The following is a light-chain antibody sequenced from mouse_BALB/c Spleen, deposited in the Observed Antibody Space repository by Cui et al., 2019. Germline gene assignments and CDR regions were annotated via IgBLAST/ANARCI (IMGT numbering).Light chain of an antibody. J-gene: IGKJ1*01. CDR2: SPS. Sequence: QLVLNQSPAIMSASLGEDITLTCSASSSVSYMHWYQQKSGASPKLLIYSPSNLASGVPSRFSGSGSGTFYSLTISSVEAEDAADYYCHQWSSYPWTFGGGTKLEIK. CDR1: SSVSY. CDR3: HQWSSYPWT. V-gene: IGKV4-80*01.